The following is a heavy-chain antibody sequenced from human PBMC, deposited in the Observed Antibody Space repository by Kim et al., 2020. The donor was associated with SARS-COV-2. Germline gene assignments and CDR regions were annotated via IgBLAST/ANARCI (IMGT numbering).Heavy chain of an antibody. J-gene: IGHJ4*02. Sequence: GGSLRLSCAASGFTFDDYAMHWVRQAPGKRLEWVSGISWNSGSIGYADSVKGRFTISRDNAKNSLYLQMNSLRAEDTALYYCAKGTPTVTTLLFDYWGQG. V-gene: IGHV3-9*01. CDR3: AKGTPTVTTLLFDY. CDR2: ISWNSGSI. CDR1: GFTFDDYA. D-gene: IGHD4-17*01.